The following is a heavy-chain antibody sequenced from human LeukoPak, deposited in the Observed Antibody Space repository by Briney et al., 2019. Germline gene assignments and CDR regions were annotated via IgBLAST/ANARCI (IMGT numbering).Heavy chain of an antibody. CDR3: ARIEDYGGNSVNY. CDR1: GGSISSYY. CDR2: IYYSGST. Sequence: SETLSLTCTVSGGSISSYYWSWIRQPPGKGLEWIGYIYYSGSTNYNPSLKSRVTISVDTSKNQFSLKLSSATAADTAVYYCARIEDYGGNSVNYWGQGTLVTVSS. V-gene: IGHV4-59*01. J-gene: IGHJ4*02. D-gene: IGHD4-23*01.